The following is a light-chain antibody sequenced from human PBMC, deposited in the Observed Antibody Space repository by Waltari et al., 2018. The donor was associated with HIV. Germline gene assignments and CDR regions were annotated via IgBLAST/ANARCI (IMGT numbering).Light chain of an antibody. V-gene: IGKV3-15*01. Sequence: EIVLTPSPATLSVSPGERVTLSCRASQGLSINLAWYQQKPGQAPRLLIYGASTRATGIPARFSGSGSGTEFTLTISTLQSEDFAVYYCQQYNNWPPYTFGQGTKVEIK. J-gene: IGKJ2*01. CDR1: QGLSIN. CDR3: QQYNNWPPYT. CDR2: GAS.